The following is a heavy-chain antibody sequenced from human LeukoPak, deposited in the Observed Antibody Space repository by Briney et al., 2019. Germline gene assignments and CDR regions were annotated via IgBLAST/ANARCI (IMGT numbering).Heavy chain of an antibody. V-gene: IGHV4-39*02. Sequence: SETLSLTCTVYGASISNSAYCWGWIRQTRGKGLEWIGSIFDSGSTYYNPSLKSRVTISVDTSKNHFSLNLNSVLAADTAVYYCARGSGARIGFDPWGQGTLVSVSS. CDR2: IFDSGST. CDR1: GASISNSAYC. J-gene: IGHJ5*02. D-gene: IGHD1-26*01. CDR3: ARGSGARIGFDP.